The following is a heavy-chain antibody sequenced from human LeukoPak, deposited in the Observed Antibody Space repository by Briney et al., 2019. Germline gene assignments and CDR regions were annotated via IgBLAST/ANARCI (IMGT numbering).Heavy chain of an antibody. CDR2: IKPDGSYT. CDR3: ARDDWYFDL. J-gene: IGHJ2*01. Sequence: PGGSLRLSCAASGFTFSSYWMHWVRQAPGKGLVWVSRIKPDGSYTSYADSVKGRFTISRDNAKNTLYLQVNSLRAEDTAVYYCARDDWYFDLWGRGTLVTVSS. V-gene: IGHV3-74*01. CDR1: GFTFSSYW.